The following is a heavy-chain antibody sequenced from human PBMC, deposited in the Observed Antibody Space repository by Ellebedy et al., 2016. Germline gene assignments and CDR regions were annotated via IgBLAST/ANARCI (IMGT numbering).Heavy chain of an antibody. CDR2: NSASGITT. CDR3: AREPPTGNYFDS. Sequence: GGSLRLXCTASGLNFNTFFMNWVRQAPGKGLEWLAYNSASGITTYYADSVEGRFSISRDNADNSLYLQMNSLRVEDTAVYYCAREPPTGNYFDSWGQGTLVTVSS. V-gene: IGHV3-48*01. CDR1: GLNFNTFF. J-gene: IGHJ4*02.